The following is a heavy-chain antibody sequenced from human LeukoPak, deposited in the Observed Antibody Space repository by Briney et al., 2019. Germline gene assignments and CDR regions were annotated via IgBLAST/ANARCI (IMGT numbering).Heavy chain of an antibody. CDR2: LYDSGST. Sequence: MPSETLSLTCTVSGASISSYYWSWIRQPPGKGVEWIGFLYDSGSTNYNPSLKSRVTISVDTSKNQFSLNLSSVTAADTAVYYCAKHGGSSTFDYWGQGTLVTVSS. V-gene: IGHV4-59*08. D-gene: IGHD6-6*01. CDR3: AKHGGSSTFDY. CDR1: GASISSYY. J-gene: IGHJ4*02.